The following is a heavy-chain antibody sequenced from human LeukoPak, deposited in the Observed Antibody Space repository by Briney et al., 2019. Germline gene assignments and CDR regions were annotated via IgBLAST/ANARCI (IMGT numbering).Heavy chain of an antibody. CDR3: AKLRGLYDYVWGSYRHYTGDSDY. CDR1: GFTFDDYA. Sequence: PGGSLRLSCAASGFTFDDYAMHWVRQAPGKGLEWVSLISGDGGSTYYADSVKGRFTISRDNSKNSLYLQMNSLRTEDTALYYCAKLRGLYDYVWGSYRHYTGDSDYWGQGTLVTGSS. CDR2: ISGDGGST. D-gene: IGHD3-16*02. J-gene: IGHJ4*02. V-gene: IGHV3-43*02.